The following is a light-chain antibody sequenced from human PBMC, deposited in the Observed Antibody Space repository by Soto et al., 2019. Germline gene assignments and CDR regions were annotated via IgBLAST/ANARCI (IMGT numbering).Light chain of an antibody. CDR1: QSISSN. CDR2: RTS. V-gene: IGKV3-15*01. CDR3: QQYDNLPLT. J-gene: IGKJ3*01. Sequence: IVMTQSPATLSVSPGERATLSCRASQSISSNLAWYQQKPGQAPRLLMFRTSSRATGFPARFSGSGSGTEFTLTINSLQSEDFAVYFCQQYDNLPLTFGPRTKVDIK.